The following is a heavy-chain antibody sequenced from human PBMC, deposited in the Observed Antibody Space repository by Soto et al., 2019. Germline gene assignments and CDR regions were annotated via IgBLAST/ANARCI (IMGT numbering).Heavy chain of an antibody. CDR2: ISAYNGNT. CDR3: ARDQRTASILTGYYKVGGFDY. CDR1: GYTFTSYG. D-gene: IGHD3-9*01. V-gene: IGHV1-18*01. J-gene: IGHJ4*02. Sequence: ASVKVSCKASGYTFTSYGISWVRQAPGQGLEWMGWISAYNGNTNYAQKLQGRVTMTTDTSTSTAYMELRSLRSDDTAVYYCARDQRTASILTGYYKVGGFDYWGQGTLVTVSS.